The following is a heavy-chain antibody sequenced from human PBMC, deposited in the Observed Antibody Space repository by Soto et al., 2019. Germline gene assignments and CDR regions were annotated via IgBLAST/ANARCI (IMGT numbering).Heavy chain of an antibody. CDR3: ARAYCGGDCYGDYYYGMDV. CDR2: ISSSSSYI. J-gene: IGHJ6*02. V-gene: IGHV3-21*01. Sequence: EVQLVESGRGLVKPGGSLRLSCAASGFTFSSYSKNWVRQAPGKGLEWVSSISSSSSYIYYADSVKGRFTISRDNAKNSLYLQMNSLRAEDTAVYYCARAYCGGDCYGDYYYGMDVWGQGTTVTVSS. CDR1: GFTFSSYS. D-gene: IGHD2-21*02.